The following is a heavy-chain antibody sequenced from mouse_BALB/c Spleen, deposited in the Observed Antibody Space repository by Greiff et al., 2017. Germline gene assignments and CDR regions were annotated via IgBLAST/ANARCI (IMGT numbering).Heavy chain of an antibody. CDR3: ARDLSYGSSYWFAY. D-gene: IGHD1-1*01. V-gene: IGHV1-4*02. CDR2: INPSSGYT. Sequence: VQLQQSAAELARPGASVKMSCKASGYTFTSYTMHWVKQRPGQGLEWIGYINPSSGYTEYNQKFKDKTTLTADKSSSTAYMQLSSLTYEDSAVFYCARDLSYGSSYWFAYWGQGTLVTVSA. CDR1: GYTFTSYT. J-gene: IGHJ3*01.